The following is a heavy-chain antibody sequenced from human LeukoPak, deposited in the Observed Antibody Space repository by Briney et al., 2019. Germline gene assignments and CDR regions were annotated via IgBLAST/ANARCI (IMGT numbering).Heavy chain of an antibody. D-gene: IGHD4-17*01. Sequence: GASVKVSCKASGYTFTGYYMHWVRQAPGQGLEWMGWINPNSGGTNYAQKIQGRVTMTRDTSISTAYMELSRLRSDDTAVYYCASRTSTVTTVEGDGFDIWGQGTMVTVSS. CDR2: INPNSGGT. J-gene: IGHJ3*02. CDR1: GYTFTGYY. CDR3: ASRTSTVTTVEGDGFDI. V-gene: IGHV1-2*02.